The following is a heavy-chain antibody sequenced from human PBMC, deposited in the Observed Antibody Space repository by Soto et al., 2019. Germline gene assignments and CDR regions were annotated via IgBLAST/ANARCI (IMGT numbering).Heavy chain of an antibody. V-gene: IGHV4-38-2*02. CDR1: GYAIISGYY. Sequence: PSETLSLTCAVSGYAIISGYYWGWIRHPPGKVLEWIGSIYHSGSTYYNPSLKSRVTISVDTSKNQFSLKLSSVTAADTAVYYCARDTDFFGKGFDPWGQGTLVTVSS. CDR3: ARDTDFFGKGFDP. CDR2: IYHSGST. J-gene: IGHJ5*02. D-gene: IGHD3-3*01.